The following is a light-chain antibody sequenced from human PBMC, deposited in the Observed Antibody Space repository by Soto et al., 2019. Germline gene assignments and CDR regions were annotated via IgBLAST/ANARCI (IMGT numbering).Light chain of an antibody. Sequence: QSVLTQPPSASGTPGQRVSISCSGSRSNIGRNYVYWYQQLPGTAPKLLIQRNNERPSGVPDRFSGSKSGTSASLAISGLQSDDEADYYCAAWDDSLNGRVFGTGTKLTVL. CDR2: RNN. J-gene: IGLJ1*01. V-gene: IGLV1-47*01. CDR1: RSNIGRNY. CDR3: AAWDDSLNGRV.